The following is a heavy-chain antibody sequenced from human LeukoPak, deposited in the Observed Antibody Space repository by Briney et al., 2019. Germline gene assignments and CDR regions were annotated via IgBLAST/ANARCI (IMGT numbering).Heavy chain of an antibody. Sequence: ASVKVSCKASGYTFTGYYMHWVRQAPGQGLEWMGWINPNSGGTNYAQKFQGRVTMTRDTSISTAYMELSRLRSDDTTVYYCARGRSYDFWSGYRSDAFDIWGQGTMVTVSS. J-gene: IGHJ3*02. CDR3: ARGRSYDFWSGYRSDAFDI. V-gene: IGHV1-2*02. D-gene: IGHD3-3*01. CDR2: INPNSGGT. CDR1: GYTFTGYY.